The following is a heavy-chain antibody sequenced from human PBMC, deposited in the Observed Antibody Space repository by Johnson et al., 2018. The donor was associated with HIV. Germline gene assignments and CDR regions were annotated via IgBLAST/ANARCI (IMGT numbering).Heavy chain of an antibody. J-gene: IGHJ3*02. CDR1: GFTFSSYA. CDR2: IRSKAYGGTT. CDR3: TRVFKAFDI. D-gene: IGHD2-21*01. Sequence: VQVVESGGGVVQPGRSLRLSCAASGFTFSSYAMHWVRQAPGKGLEWVGFIRSKAYGGTTEYAASVKGRFTISRDDSKSIAYLQMNSLKTEDTAVYYCTRVFKAFDIWGQGTMVTVSS. V-gene: IGHV3-49*04.